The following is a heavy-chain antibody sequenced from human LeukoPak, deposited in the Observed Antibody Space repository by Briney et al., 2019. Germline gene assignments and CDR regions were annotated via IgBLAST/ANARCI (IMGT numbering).Heavy chain of an antibody. CDR1: GGSISSYY. CDR2: IYTSGST. V-gene: IGHV4-4*07. CDR3: ARRGYYGSGSYYNLHNWFDP. J-gene: IGHJ5*02. Sequence: SETLSLTCTVSGGSISSYYWSWIRQPAGKGLEWIGRIYTSGSTNYNPSLKSRVTMSVDTSKNQFSLKLSSVTAADTAVYYCARRGYYGSGSYYNLHNWFDPWGQGTLVTVSS. D-gene: IGHD3-10*01.